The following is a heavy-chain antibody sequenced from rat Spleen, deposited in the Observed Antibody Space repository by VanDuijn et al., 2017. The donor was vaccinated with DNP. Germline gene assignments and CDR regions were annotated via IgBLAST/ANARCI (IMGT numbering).Heavy chain of an antibody. CDR1: GFTFSGYW. CDR3: ARWSMAFAY. J-gene: IGHJ3*01. V-gene: IGHV5-25*01. CDR2: ISTNGDNS. Sequence: EVQLVESGGGLVQPGGSLKLSCAASGFTFSGYWMYWIRQTPTQGLEWVASISTNGDNSYYRDSVKGRFTISRDDAKSSLYLQMNSLKSGDTATYYCARWSMAFAYWGQGTLVTVSS. D-gene: IGHD4-2*01.